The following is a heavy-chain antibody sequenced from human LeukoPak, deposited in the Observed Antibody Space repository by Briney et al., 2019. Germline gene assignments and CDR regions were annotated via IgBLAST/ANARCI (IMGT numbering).Heavy chain of an antibody. J-gene: IGHJ4*02. CDR3: ARVSISSGWTNSDY. Sequence: SETLSLTCTVSGGSISSYYWSWIRQPPGKGLEWIGYIYYSGSTNYNPSLKSRVTISVDTSKNQFSLKLSSVTAADTAVYYCARVSISSGWTNSDYWGQGTLVTVSS. V-gene: IGHV4-59*01. D-gene: IGHD6-19*01. CDR1: GGSISSYY. CDR2: IYYSGST.